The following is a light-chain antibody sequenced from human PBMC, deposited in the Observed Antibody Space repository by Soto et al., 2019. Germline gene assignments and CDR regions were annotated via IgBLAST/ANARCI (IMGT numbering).Light chain of an antibody. J-gene: IGLJ1*01. CDR2: EVS. CDR1: SSDVGGYNY. V-gene: IGLV2-8*01. CDR3: SSYAGSNKSV. Sequence: QSALTQPPSASGSPGQSVTISCTGTSSDVGGYNYVSWYQQHPGKAPKLMIYEVSKRPSGVPDRFSGSKSGNTASLTVSGLQPEDEAHYYCSSYAGSNKSVFGTGTKVTVL.